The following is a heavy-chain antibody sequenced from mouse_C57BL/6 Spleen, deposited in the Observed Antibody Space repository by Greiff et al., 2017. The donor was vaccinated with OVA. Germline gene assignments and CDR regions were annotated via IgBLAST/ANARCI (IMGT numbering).Heavy chain of an antibody. D-gene: IGHD1-1*01. CDR3: ARLGDYYGSREYIDV. V-gene: IGHV1-72*01. CDR1: GYTFTSYW. CDR2: IAPNSGGT. J-gene: IGHJ1*03. Sequence: VQLQQPGAELVKPGASVKLSCKASGYTFTSYWMHWVKQRPGRGLEWIGRIAPNSGGTKYNEKFKSKATLTVDKPSSTAYMQLSSLTSEDSAVYYCARLGDYYGSREYIDVWGTGTTVTVSS.